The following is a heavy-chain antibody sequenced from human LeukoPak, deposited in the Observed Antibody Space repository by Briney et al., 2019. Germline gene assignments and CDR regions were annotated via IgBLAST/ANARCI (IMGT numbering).Heavy chain of an antibody. D-gene: IGHD2-15*01. V-gene: IGHV1-69*04. CDR3: ARGTGSEAFDI. CDR1: GGTFSSYA. Sequence: SVKVSCKASGGTFSSYAISWVRQAPGQGLEWMGRIIPILGIANYAQKFQGRVAITADKSTSTAYMELSSLRSEDTAVYYCARGTGSEAFDIWGPGTMVTVSS. J-gene: IGHJ3*02. CDR2: IIPILGIA.